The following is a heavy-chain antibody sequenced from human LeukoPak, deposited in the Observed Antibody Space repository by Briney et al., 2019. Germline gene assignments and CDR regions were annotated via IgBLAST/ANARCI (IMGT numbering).Heavy chain of an antibody. V-gene: IGHV3-30-3*01. CDR3: ARDRRSSSWGFDP. D-gene: IGHD6-13*01. CDR1: GFTFSSYA. J-gene: IGHJ5*02. CDR2: ISYDGSNK. Sequence: GGSLRLSCAASGFTFSSYAMHWVRQAPGKGREWQAVISYDGSNKYYADSVKGRFTISRDNSKNTLYLQMNSLRAEDTAVYYCARDRRSSSWGFDPWGQGTLVTLSS.